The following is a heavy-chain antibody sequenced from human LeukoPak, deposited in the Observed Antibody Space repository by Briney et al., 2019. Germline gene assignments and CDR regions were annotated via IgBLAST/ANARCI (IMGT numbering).Heavy chain of an antibody. V-gene: IGHV3-23*01. J-gene: IGHJ4*02. D-gene: IGHD6-19*01. CDR3: AKEGVRNIVVAGIPFDY. CDR2: ISGSGGST. CDR1: GFTFSIYA. Sequence: GGSLRLSCAASGFTFSIYAISWVRQAPGKGLEWVSGISGSGGSTYYADSVKGRFTISRDNSKNTLYLQMNSLRAEDTAVYYCAKEGVRNIVVAGIPFDYWGQGTLVTVSS.